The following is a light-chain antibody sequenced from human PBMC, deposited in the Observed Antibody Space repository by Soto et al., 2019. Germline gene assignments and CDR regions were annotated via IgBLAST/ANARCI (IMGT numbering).Light chain of an antibody. CDR1: QSVSSTF. V-gene: IGKV3-20*01. Sequence: EIVLTQSPGTLSLSPGERATLSCRASQSVSSTFLAWYQQKPGQAPRVLIYGASTRATGIPGRFSGSGSGTEFTLTISRLEPEDFAVYYCQQYDSSRTFGQGTKVEMK. CDR2: GAS. CDR3: QQYDSSRT. J-gene: IGKJ1*01.